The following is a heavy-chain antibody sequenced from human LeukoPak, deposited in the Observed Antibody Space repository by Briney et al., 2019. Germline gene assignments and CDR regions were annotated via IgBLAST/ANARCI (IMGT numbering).Heavy chain of an antibody. Sequence: SETLSLTCTVSGGSISSSSYYWGWIRQPPGKGLEWIGSIYYSGSTYYNPSLKSRVTISVDMSKNHFSLKLSSVTAADTAVYYCARFGVRGVNNNWFDPWGQGTLVTVSS. CDR2: IYYSGST. V-gene: IGHV4-39*02. CDR1: GGSISSSSYY. D-gene: IGHD3-10*01. J-gene: IGHJ5*02. CDR3: ARFGVRGVNNNWFDP.